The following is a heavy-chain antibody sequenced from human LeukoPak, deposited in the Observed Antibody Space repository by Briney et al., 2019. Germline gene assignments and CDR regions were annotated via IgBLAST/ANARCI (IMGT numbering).Heavy chain of an antibody. J-gene: IGHJ4*02. CDR2: ISYDGSNK. Sequence: GSLRLSCAASGFTFSSYAMHWVRQAPGKGLEWVAVISYDGSNKYYADSVKGRFTISRDNSKNTLYLQMNSLRAEDTAVYYCARPYDFPYWGQGTLVTVSS. D-gene: IGHD3-3*01. CDR3: ARPYDFPY. CDR1: GFTFSSYA. V-gene: IGHV3-30*04.